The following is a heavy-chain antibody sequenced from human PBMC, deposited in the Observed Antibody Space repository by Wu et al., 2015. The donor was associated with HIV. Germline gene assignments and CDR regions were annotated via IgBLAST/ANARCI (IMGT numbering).Heavy chain of an antibody. CDR1: GGTFSSYA. CDR3: AIAAAAPYYYYMDV. Sequence: QVQLVQSGSEVKKSGASVNVSCKASGGTFSSYAFNWVRQAPGQGLEWMGGIIPIFGTINYAQKFQGRVTITADESTTTAYMELSSLRSEDTAVYYCAIAAAAPYYYYMDVWGKGTTVTVSS. CDR2: IIPIFGTI. D-gene: IGHD6-13*01. V-gene: IGHV1-69*01. J-gene: IGHJ6*03.